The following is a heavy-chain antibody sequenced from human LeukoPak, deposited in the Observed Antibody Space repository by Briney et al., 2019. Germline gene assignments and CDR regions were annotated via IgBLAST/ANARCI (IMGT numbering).Heavy chain of an antibody. CDR3: ARDQNPKIAAADYFDY. Sequence: GGSLRLSCAASGFTFSSYSMNWVRQAPGKGLEWVSSISSSSSYIYYADSVKGRFTISRDNAKNSLYLQMNSLRAEDTAVYYCARDQNPKIAAADYFDYWGQGTLVTVSS. CDR2: ISSSSSYI. CDR1: GFTFSSYS. J-gene: IGHJ4*02. V-gene: IGHV3-21*01. D-gene: IGHD6-13*01.